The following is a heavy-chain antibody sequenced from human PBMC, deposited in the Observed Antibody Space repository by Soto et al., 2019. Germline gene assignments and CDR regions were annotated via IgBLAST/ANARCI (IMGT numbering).Heavy chain of an antibody. CDR3: ASSRFPVAGHCNFGKDV. J-gene: IGHJ6*02. Sequence: PGESLKISCKGSGYSFTSYWIGWVRQMPGKGLEWMGIIYPGDSDTRYSPSFQGQVTISADKSISTAYLQWSSLKASDTAMYYCASSRFPVAGHCNFGKDVWGQGTTVTVS. CDR2: IYPGDSDT. V-gene: IGHV5-51*01. D-gene: IGHD6-19*01. CDR1: GYSFTSYW.